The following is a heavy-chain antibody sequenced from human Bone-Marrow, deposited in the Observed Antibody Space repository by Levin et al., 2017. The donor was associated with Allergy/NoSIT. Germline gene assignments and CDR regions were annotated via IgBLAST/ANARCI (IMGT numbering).Heavy chain of an antibody. CDR3: ARGRSERGYAHIDD. Sequence: SLILSFSSSFFPFPLFSLNWVRQAPGKGPEWVSYISGGSDVIRYLDSVKGRFTFSLSHAKNSVYLQMNDLTVEDTALSYCARGRSERGYAHIDDWGPGTLVTVSS. D-gene: IGHD2-2*01. V-gene: IGHV3-48*03. J-gene: IGHJ4*02. CDR2: ISGGSDVI. CDR1: FFPFPLFS.